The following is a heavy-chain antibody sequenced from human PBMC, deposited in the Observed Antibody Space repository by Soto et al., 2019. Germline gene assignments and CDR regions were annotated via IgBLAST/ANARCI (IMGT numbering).Heavy chain of an antibody. D-gene: IGHD3-10*01. Sequence: QVQLVQSGAEVKKPGSSVKVSCKASGGTFSSYAISWVRQAPGQGLGWMGGIIPIFGTANYAQKFQGRVTITADESTSTAYMELSSLRSEDTAVYYCARDGYYGSGSFYYYGMDVWGQGTTVTVSS. CDR3: ARDGYYGSGSFYYYGMDV. V-gene: IGHV1-69*12. J-gene: IGHJ6*02. CDR2: IIPIFGTA. CDR1: GGTFSSYA.